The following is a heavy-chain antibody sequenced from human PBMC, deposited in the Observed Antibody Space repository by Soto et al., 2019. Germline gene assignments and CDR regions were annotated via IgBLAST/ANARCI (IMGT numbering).Heavy chain of an antibody. CDR2: MSGNGGRI. CDR1: GFAFDQYA. CDR3: VKDPVSGGSGGAWFDY. Sequence: EVQLVESGGGLVQPGRSLRLSCAASGFAFDQYAMHWVRQAPGKGLEWVSLMSGNGGRIVYADSVKGRFTISRDNSKNTLYLQMNSLRLEDTAVYYCVKDPVSGGSGGAWFDYWGQGTLVTVSS. D-gene: IGHD2-21*02. V-gene: IGHV3-9*01. J-gene: IGHJ4*02.